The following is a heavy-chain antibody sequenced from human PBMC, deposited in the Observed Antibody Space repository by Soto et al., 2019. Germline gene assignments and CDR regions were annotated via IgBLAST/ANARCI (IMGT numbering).Heavy chain of an antibody. CDR2: INPTGGYT. V-gene: IGHV1-46*01. Sequence: ASVKVSCKPFGSTFSTYYMHWVRQAPDQGLKWRGLINPTGGYTTYAQNFQGRVTMTRDTSPTTAYMKLSTLRPAATPVYYCPIGAVRYCIGGCCRCGYLGQGNLVNVPS. CDR1: GSTFSTYY. J-gene: IGHJ4*02. D-gene: IGHD2-15*01. CDR3: PIGAVRYCIGGCCRCGY.